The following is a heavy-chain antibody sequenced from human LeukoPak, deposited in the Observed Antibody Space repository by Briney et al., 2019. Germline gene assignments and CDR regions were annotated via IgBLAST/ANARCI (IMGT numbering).Heavy chain of an antibody. CDR1: GGSISSGGYY. Sequence: SETLSLTCTVSGGSISSGGYYWSWIRQPPRKGLEWIGYIYHSGSTYYNPSLKSRVTISVDRSKNQFSLKLSSVTAADTAVYYCAREASWGQGTLVTVSS. V-gene: IGHV4-30-2*01. CDR3: AREAS. J-gene: IGHJ4*02. CDR2: IYHSGST.